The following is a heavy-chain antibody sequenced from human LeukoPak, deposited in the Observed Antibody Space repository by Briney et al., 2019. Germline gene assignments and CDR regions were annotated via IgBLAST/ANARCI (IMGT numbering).Heavy chain of an antibody. Sequence: ASVKVSCKASGSTFTGYYMHWVRQAPGQGLEWMGWINPNSGRTNYAQKFQGRVTMTRDTSISTAYMELSRLRSDDTAVYYCARESPSLGYCSGGSCYRYFDYWGQGTLVTVSS. CDR2: INPNSGRT. D-gene: IGHD2-15*01. J-gene: IGHJ4*02. CDR3: ARESPSLGYCSGGSCYRYFDY. V-gene: IGHV1-2*02. CDR1: GSTFTGYY.